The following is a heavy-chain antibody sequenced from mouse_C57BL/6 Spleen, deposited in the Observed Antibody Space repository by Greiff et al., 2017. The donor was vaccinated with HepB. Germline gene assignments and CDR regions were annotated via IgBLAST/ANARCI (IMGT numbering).Heavy chain of an antibody. CDR3: ARGRDYDVFAD. D-gene: IGHD2-4*01. V-gene: IGHV1-59*01. Sequence: VQLQQPGAELVRPGTSVKLSCKASGYTFTSYWMHWVKQRPGQGLEWIGVSDPSDSYTNYNQKFKGKATLTVDTSSSTAYMQLSSLTSEDSAVYYCARGRDYDVFADGGQVTLVTVSA. CDR2: SDPSDSYT. J-gene: IGHJ3*01. CDR1: GYTFTSYW.